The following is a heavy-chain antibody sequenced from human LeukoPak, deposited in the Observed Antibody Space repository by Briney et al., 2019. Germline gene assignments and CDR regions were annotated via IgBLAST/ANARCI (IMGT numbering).Heavy chain of an antibody. V-gene: IGHV1-46*01. Sequence: ASVKVSCKASGYTFTSYYMHWVRQAPGQGLEWMGIINPSGGSTSYAQKFQGRVTMTRDTSTSTVYMELSSLRPEDTAVYYCARDRFTMVRGATPLYYWGQGTLVTVSS. CDR2: INPSGGST. J-gene: IGHJ4*02. CDR3: ARDRFTMVRGATPLYY. CDR1: GYTFTSYY. D-gene: IGHD3-10*01.